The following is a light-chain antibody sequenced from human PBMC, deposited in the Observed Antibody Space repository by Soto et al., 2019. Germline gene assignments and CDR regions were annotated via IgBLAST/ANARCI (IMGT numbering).Light chain of an antibody. CDR3: RSYSTSSPLVA. V-gene: IGLV2-14*01. Sequence: QPVLTQPASVSGSPRQSITIPGIRTSSDVGGYNYVSWYQQSPGTVPKLMIYDVNNRPSGVSNRFSGSKSGNTPSLTISGRQAEDEADYYCRSYSTSSPLVAFGGGAKLTVL. J-gene: IGLJ2*01. CDR2: DVN. CDR1: SSDVGGYNY.